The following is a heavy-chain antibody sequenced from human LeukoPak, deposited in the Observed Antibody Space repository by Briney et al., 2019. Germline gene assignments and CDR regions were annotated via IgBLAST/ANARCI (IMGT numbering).Heavy chain of an antibody. CDR3: ASATLRCSGGSCYEMDV. D-gene: IGHD2-15*01. J-gene: IGHJ6*04. CDR2: IIPIFGTP. CDR1: GYTFTSYG. V-gene: IGHV1-69*06. Sequence: GASVKVSCKASGYTFTSYGISWVRQAPGQGLEWMGGIIPIFGTPNYAQKFQGRVTITADKSTSTAYMELSSLRSEDTAVYYCASATLRCSGGSCYEMDVWGKGTTVTVSS.